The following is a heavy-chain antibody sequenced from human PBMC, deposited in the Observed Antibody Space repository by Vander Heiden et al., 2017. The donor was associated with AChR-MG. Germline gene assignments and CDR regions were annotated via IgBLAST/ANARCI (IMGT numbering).Heavy chain of an antibody. CDR2: ISYDGSNK. CDR3: ARELTYGDLH. Sequence: QVQLVESGGGVVQPGRSLRLSCAASGFTFSSYAMHWVRQAPGKGLEWVAVISYDGSNKYYADSVKGRFTISRDNSKNTLYLQMNSLRAEDTAVYYCARELTYGDLHWGQGTLVTVSS. D-gene: IGHD4-17*01. V-gene: IGHV3-30-3*01. CDR1: GFTFSSYA. J-gene: IGHJ4*02.